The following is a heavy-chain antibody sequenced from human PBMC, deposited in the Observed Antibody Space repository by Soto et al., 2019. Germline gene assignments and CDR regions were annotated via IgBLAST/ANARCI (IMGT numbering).Heavy chain of an antibody. J-gene: IGHJ4*02. D-gene: IGHD4-17*01. Sequence: QVQLVQSGAEVKKPGASVKVSCKASGYTFTRYDINWVRQAPGQGLEWMGWTNPKSGYTGSAQKFQGRIHITRDSSISTAYMELNSLRSEDTAVYYCARTDGDLDYWGQGTLVTVSS. CDR3: ARTDGDLDY. V-gene: IGHV1-8*01. CDR2: TNPKSGYT. CDR1: GYTFTRYD.